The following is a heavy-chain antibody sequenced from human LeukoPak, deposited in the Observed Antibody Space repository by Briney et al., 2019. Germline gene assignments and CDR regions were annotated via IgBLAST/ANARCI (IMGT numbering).Heavy chain of an antibody. CDR3: ARGYCSGGSCVPFDY. J-gene: IGHJ4*02. V-gene: IGHV4-4*07. CDR1: GGSISGHY. CDR2: IDTSGST. D-gene: IGHD2-15*01. Sequence: SETLSLTCTVSGGSISGHYWSWIRQPAGKGLEWIGRIDTSGSTTYNPSLKSRGTMSVDTSKEPLSLNLRSVTAADTAVYYCARGYCSGGSCVPFDYWGQGTLVTVSS.